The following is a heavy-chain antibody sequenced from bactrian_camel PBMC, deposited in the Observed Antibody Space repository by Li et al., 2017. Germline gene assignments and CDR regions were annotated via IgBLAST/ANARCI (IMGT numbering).Heavy chain of an antibody. CDR1: GGSVRAYC. J-gene: IGHJ4*01. V-gene: IGHV3S40*01. Sequence: EVQLVESGGGSVQAGGSLTLSCAASGGSVRAYCVGWFRQTPGKGRQGVAFIDGFDDSPTYVDSVKGRFTISRDIAKNTVSLQMNSLKPEDTAMYYCAADRPPLWSSGSLFERGFDYWGQGTQVTVS. CDR3: AADRPPLWSSGSLFERGFDY. D-gene: IGHD2*01. CDR2: IDGFDDSP.